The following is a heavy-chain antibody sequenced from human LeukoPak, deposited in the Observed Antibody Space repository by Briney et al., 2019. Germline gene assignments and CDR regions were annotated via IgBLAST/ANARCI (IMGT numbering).Heavy chain of an antibody. CDR2: ISWNSGSI. CDR1: GFTFDDYA. D-gene: IGHD6-13*01. J-gene: IGHJ4*02. CDR3: ARVDIAAAGDFDY. Sequence: GRSLRLSCAASGFTFDDYAMHWVRQAPGKGLEWVSGISWNSGSIGYADSVKGRFTISRDNAKNSLYLQMNSLRAEDTAVYYCARVDIAAAGDFDYWGQGTLVTVSS. V-gene: IGHV3-9*01.